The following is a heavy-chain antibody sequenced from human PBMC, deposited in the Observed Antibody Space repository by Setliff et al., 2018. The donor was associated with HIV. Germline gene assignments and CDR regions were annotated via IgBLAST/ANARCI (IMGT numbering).Heavy chain of an antibody. V-gene: IGHV4-59*01. CDR1: GGSISSYY. Sequence: PSETLSLTCTVSGGSISSYYWAWIRQPPEKGLEWIAYIYNTGSTNCNPSLKSRVTISVDTSKNQFSLKLTSVTAADTAVYFCARDTSFGYWGQGTLVTVSS. J-gene: IGHJ4*02. CDR2: IYNTGST. CDR3: ARDTSFGY.